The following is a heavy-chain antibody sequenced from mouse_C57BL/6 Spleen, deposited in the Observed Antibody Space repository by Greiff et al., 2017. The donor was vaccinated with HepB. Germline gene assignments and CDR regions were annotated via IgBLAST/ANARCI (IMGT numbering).Heavy chain of an antibody. CDR1: GFTFSDYG. V-gene: IGHV5-17*01. CDR3: ASYYDGKDAMDY. D-gene: IGHD1-1*01. J-gene: IGHJ4*01. CDR2: ISSGSSTI. Sequence: DVQLVESGGGLVKPGGSLKLSCAASGFTFSDYGMHWVRQAPEKGLEWVAYISSGSSTIYYADTVKGRFTISRDNAKNTLFLQMTSLRSEDTAMYDCASYYDGKDAMDYWGQGTSVTVSS.